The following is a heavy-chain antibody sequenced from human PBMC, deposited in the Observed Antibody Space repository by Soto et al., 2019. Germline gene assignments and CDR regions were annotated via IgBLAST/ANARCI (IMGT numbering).Heavy chain of an antibody. J-gene: IGHJ4*02. CDR2: RNEDGNKQ. V-gene: IGHV3-7*01. Sequence: EVPLVESGGGLVQPVGSLRLSCVVSGFTFNTYWMTWIRPAPGKGLECVANRNEDGNKQNYVDYVRGRFTVSRDNAKTSLYPQMNSLRVEDTAVYYGSPRAGAPADWGQGTLVTVTS. D-gene: IGHD6-25*01. CDR3: SPRAGAPAD. CDR1: GFTFNTYW.